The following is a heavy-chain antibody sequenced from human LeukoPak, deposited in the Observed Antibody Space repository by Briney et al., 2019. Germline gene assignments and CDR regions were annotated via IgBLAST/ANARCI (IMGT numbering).Heavy chain of an antibody. V-gene: IGHV3-74*01. CDR3: AKDDGYFDWQYFDY. CDR1: GFTFSSYW. Sequence: GGSLRLSCAASGFTFSSYWMHWVRQAPGKGMVWVSRINSDGSSTSYADSVKGRFTISRDNAKNTLYLQMNSLRAEDTALYYCAKDDGYFDWQYFDYWGQGTLVTVSS. CDR2: INSDGSST. J-gene: IGHJ4*02. D-gene: IGHD3-9*01.